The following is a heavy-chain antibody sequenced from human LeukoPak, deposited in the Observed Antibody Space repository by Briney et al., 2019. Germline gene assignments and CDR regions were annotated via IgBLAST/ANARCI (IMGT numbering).Heavy chain of an antibody. Sequence: PGGSLRLSCAASGFTFSSDEMNWVRQAPGKGLEWVSYISSSGSTIYYADSVKGRFTISRDNAKNSLYLQMNSLRAEDTAVYYCARVSRLQSFDYWGQGTLVTVSS. CDR2: ISSSGSTI. CDR1: GFTFSSDE. CDR3: ARVSRLQSFDY. D-gene: IGHD5-24*01. V-gene: IGHV3-48*03. J-gene: IGHJ4*02.